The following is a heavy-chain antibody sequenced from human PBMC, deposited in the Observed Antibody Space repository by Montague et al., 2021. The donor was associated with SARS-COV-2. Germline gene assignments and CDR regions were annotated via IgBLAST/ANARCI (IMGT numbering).Heavy chain of an antibody. D-gene: IGHD3-10*01. CDR2: IYHSGGT. V-gene: IGHV4-38-2*01. Sequence: SETLSLTCSVSGYSNSSGYYWGWIRQPPGKGLEWIGNIYHSGGTYYSPSLKSRVTVSVDTSENQFSLRLSSVTAADTAVYYCARWYYGSGSYPHWGQGTLVTVSS. J-gene: IGHJ4*02. CDR1: GYSNSSGYY. CDR3: ARWYYGSGSYPH.